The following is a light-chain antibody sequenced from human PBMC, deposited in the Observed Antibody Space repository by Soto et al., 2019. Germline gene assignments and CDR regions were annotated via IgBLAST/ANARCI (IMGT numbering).Light chain of an antibody. V-gene: IGKV3-20*01. CDR3: QQYDSTVWT. CDR2: AAS. CDR1: QTGDSRY. Sequence: EIVLTQSPGTLSLSPGETATLSCRASQTGDSRYLAWYQQKRGQAPRLLIYAASSRTTGVPDRFSGSGSGTDFTLTIRRLEPEDFAVYYCQQYDSTVWTFGQGTKVEIK. J-gene: IGKJ1*01.